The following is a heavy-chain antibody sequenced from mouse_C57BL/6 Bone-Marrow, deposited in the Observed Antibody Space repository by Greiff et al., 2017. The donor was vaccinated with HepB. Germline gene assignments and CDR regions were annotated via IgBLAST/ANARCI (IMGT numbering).Heavy chain of an antibody. J-gene: IGHJ1*03. V-gene: IGHV7-3*01. CDR3: ARYNSTVVADWYFDV. CDR1: GFTFTDYY. CDR2: IRNKANGYTT. D-gene: IGHD1-1*01. Sequence: EVKVVESGGGLVQPGGSLSLSCAASGFTFTDYYMSWVRQPPGKALEWLGFIRNKANGYTTEYSASVKGRFTISRDNSQSILYLQMNALRAEDSATYYCARYNSTVVADWYFDVWGTGTTVTVSS.